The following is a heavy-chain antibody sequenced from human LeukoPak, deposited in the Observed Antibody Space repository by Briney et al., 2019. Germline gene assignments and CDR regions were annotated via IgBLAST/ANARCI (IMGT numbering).Heavy chain of an antibody. CDR1: GGSISSYY. J-gene: IGHJ4*02. D-gene: IGHD6-13*01. Sequence: PSETLSLTCTVSGGSISSYYWSWIRQPPGKGLGWIGYIYYSGSTNYNPSLESRVTISVDTSKNQFSLKLSSVTAADTAVYYCAAIAAAGTIYFDYWGQGTLVTVSS. CDR2: IYYSGST. V-gene: IGHV4-59*01. CDR3: AAIAAAGTIYFDY.